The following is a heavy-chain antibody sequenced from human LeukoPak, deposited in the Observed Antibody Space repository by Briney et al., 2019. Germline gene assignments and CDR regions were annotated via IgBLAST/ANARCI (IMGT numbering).Heavy chain of an antibody. V-gene: IGHV3-23*01. D-gene: IGHD6-13*01. CDR3: AKDRGSYSSSPTGY. CDR2: ISGSGGST. CDR1: GFTFSSNA. Sequence: PGGSLRLSCAASGFTFSSNAMSWVRQAPGKGLEWVSAISGSGGSTYYADSVKGRFTISRDNSKNTLYLQMNSLRAEDTAVYYCAKDRGSYSSSPTGYWGQGTLVTVSS. J-gene: IGHJ4*02.